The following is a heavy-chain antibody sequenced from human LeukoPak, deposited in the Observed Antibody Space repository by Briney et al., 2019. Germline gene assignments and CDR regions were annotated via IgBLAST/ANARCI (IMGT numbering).Heavy chain of an antibody. CDR2: ISSSGSTV. Sequence: GSLRLSCAASGFTFRDYYMSWIRQAPGKGLEWVSYISSSGSTVYYADSVKGRFTISRDNAKNSLYLQMNSLRAEDTAVYYCARDSIMVRGVILDYYYGMDVWGQGTTVTVSS. V-gene: IGHV3-11*01. CDR1: GFTFRDYY. J-gene: IGHJ6*02. CDR3: ARDSIMVRGVILDYYYGMDV. D-gene: IGHD3-10*01.